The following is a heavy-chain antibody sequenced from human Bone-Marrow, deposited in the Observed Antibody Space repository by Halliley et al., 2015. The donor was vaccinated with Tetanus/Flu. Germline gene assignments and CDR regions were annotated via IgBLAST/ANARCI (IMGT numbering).Heavy chain of an antibody. D-gene: IGHD2-2*01. J-gene: IGHJ4*02. Sequence: FPSDSDTRYSPSLQGQVTISVDKSISTPYLQWSSLKASDTAMYYCARHYPFCSNTNCAPYYFDFWGQGTLVTVSS. CDR2: FPSDSDT. V-gene: IGHV5-51*01. CDR3: ARHYPFCSNTNCAPYYFDF.